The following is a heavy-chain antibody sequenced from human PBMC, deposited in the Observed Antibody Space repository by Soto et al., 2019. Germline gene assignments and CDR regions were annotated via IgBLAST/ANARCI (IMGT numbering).Heavy chain of an antibody. CDR3: ASSQGSSTSLEIYYYYYYGMDV. Sequence: QVQLVQSGAEVKKPGSSVKVSCKASGGTFSSYAISWVRQAPGQGLEWMGGIIPISDTTNYAQKFQGRVTITGDEFTSTAYMEPSSLRSEDTAVYYCASSQGSSTSLEIYYYYYYGMDVWGQGTTVTVSS. D-gene: IGHD2-2*01. CDR1: GGTFSSYA. CDR2: IIPISDTT. J-gene: IGHJ6*02. V-gene: IGHV1-69*01.